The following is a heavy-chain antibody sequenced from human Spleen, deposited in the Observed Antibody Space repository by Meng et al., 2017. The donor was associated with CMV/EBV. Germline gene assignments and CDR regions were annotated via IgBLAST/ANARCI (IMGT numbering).Heavy chain of an antibody. CDR1: GYTFTGYY. D-gene: IGHD6-13*01. CDR3: ARGDAGSNYYGMDV. Sequence: ASVKVPCKASGYTFTGYYIHWVRQAPGQGLEWMGWINPYSGGTNYAQKFQGRVTMTRDTSISTAYMELSRLRSDDTAVYYCARGDAGSNYYGMDVWGQGTTVTVSS. J-gene: IGHJ6*02. CDR2: INPYSGGT. V-gene: IGHV1-2*02.